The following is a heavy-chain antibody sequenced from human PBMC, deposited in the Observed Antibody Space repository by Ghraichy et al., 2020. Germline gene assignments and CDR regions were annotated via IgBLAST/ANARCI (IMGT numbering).Heavy chain of an antibody. D-gene: IGHD4-23*01. V-gene: IGHV3-48*02. CDR3: ARGSKVVRFYYYDALDV. Sequence: GGSLRLSCVASGFTLSSYSLNWVRQAPGKGLEWVSYITSSSRTKSYADSVKGRFTISRDNAKNSLYLQMNSLRDEDTAVYYCARGSKVVRFYYYDALDVWGQGTTVTVSS. CDR1: GFTLSSYS. CDR2: ITSSSRTK. J-gene: IGHJ6*02.